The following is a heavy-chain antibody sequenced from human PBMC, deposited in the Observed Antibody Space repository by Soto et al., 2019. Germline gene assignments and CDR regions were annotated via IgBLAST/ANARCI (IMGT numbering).Heavy chain of an antibody. CDR1: GGSIISYY. D-gene: IGHD3-22*01. V-gene: IGHV4-59*01. CDR3: ARNGNYYDSSGYALYYYYGMDV. Sequence: PXGTLTVTGTVSGGSIISYYWSWIRQPPGKGLEWIGYIYYSGSTNYNPSLKSRVTISVDTSKNQFSLKLSSVTAADTAVYYCARNGNYYDSSGYALYYYYGMDVWGQGTTVTVSS. CDR2: IYYSGST. J-gene: IGHJ6*02.